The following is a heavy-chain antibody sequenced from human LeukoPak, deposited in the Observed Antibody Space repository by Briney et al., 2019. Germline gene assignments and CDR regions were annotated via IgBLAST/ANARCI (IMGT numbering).Heavy chain of an antibody. D-gene: IGHD2-15*01. V-gene: IGHV3-21*01. CDR2: ISTSGIYI. J-gene: IGHJ4*02. CDR1: GFTFSSYN. CDR3: ARDPGCSGGSCYPN. Sequence: GGSLRLSCAASGFTFSSYNMNWVRQAPGKGLEWVSSISTSGIYIYYADSLKGRFTISRDNAKNSLYLQMNSLRAEDTAVYYCARDPGCSGGSCYPNWGQGTLVTVSS.